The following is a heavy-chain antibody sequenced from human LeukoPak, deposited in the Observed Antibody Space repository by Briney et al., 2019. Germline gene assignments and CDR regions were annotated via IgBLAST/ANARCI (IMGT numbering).Heavy chain of an antibody. Sequence: GGSLRLSCAASGFTFSSYAMSGVRQAPGKGLEWVSAISGSGGSTYYADSVKGRFTISRDNSKNTLYLQMNSLRAEDTAVYYCAKGGDGYYGSGSYAVDYWGQGTLVTVSS. V-gene: IGHV3-23*01. CDR1: GFTFSSYA. CDR3: AKGGDGYYGSGSYAVDY. J-gene: IGHJ4*02. CDR2: ISGSGGST. D-gene: IGHD3-10*01.